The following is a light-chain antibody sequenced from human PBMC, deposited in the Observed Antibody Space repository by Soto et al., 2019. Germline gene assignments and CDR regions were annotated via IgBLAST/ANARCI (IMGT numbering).Light chain of an antibody. CDR3: QSYDSSLSAL. CDR2: GNS. J-gene: IGLJ2*01. V-gene: IGLV1-40*01. CDR1: SSNIGAGYD. Sequence: QAVVTQPPSVSGAPGQRVTISCTGSSSNIGAGYDVHWYQQLPGTAPKLLIYGNSNRPSGVPDRFSGSKSDTSASLAITGLQPEDEADYYCQSYDSSLSALFGGGTQLTVL.